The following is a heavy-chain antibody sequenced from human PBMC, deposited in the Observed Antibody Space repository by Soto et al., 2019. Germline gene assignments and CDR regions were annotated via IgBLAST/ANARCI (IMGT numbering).Heavy chain of an antibody. CDR1: GYTFTSYG. V-gene: IGHV1-46*01. CDR2: INPSGGST. Sequence: ASVKVSCKASGYTFTSYGISWVRQAPGQGLEWMGIINPSGGSTSYAQKFQGRVTMTRDTSTSTVYMELSSLRSEDTAVYYCASPRRPGGSGYYYYGMDVWGQGTTVTVSS. D-gene: IGHD3-10*01. CDR3: ASPRRPGGSGYYYYGMDV. J-gene: IGHJ6*02.